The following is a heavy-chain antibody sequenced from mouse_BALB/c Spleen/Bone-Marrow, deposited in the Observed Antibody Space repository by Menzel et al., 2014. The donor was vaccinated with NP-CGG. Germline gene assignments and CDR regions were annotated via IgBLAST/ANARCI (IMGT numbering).Heavy chain of an antibody. CDR2: IDPSDSYT. V-gene: IGHV1S127*01. CDR1: GYTFTSYW. D-gene: IGHD2-4*01. CDR3: TRGDYDWYFDV. J-gene: IGHJ1*01. Sequence: QVQLQQPGAELVKPGASVKMSCKASGYTFTSYWMHWVKQRPGQGLEWIGVIDPSDSYTSYNQKFKGKATSTVDTSSSTAYMQLSSLTSEDSAVYYCTRGDYDWYFDVWGAGTTVTVSS.